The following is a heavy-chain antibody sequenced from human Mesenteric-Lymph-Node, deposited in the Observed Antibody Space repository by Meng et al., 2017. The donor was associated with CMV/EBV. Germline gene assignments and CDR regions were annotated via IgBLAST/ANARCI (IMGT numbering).Heavy chain of an antibody. CDR1: GGSISSGAYY. Sequence: VSGGSISSGAYYWRWIRQHPGKGLEWIGYVHNGGSTSYHSSLKSRVSISLDMSRNHLSLTLTSVTAADTAVYYCATASGRPDWYFDLWGRGTLVTVSS. CDR2: VHNGGST. V-gene: IGHV4-31*02. D-gene: IGHD1-26*01. J-gene: IGHJ2*01. CDR3: ATASGRPDWYFDL.